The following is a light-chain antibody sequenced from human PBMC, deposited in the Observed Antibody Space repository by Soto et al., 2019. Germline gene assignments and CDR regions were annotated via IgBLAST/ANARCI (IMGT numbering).Light chain of an antibody. J-gene: IGKJ3*01. CDR3: RQYNNWPPLT. V-gene: IGKV3-15*01. CDR1: QSVSGD. Sequence: EIVMTQSPATLSVSPGERATLSCRASQSVSGDLAWYQQKPAQAPTLLIYAASTRTTGIPAGWSGSWSGTEFTLISISLQSQDVSVYYCRQYNNWPPLTFGHGTKLDIK. CDR2: AAS.